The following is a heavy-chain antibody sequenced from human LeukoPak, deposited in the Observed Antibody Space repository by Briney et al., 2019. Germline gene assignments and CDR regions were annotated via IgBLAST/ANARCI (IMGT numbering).Heavy chain of an antibody. CDR1: GFAFSTYG. CDR2: IWSDGNHK. V-gene: IGHV3-33*01. Sequence: PGGTLRLSCAASGFAFSTYGMHWVRQSSGKGLEWVAVIWSDGNHKFYAESVKGRFTMSRDNFKNTLSLQMNSLRAEDAAIYYCVRERGPFDAFDIWGQGTMVTVSS. CDR3: VRERGPFDAFDI. D-gene: IGHD3-16*01. J-gene: IGHJ3*02.